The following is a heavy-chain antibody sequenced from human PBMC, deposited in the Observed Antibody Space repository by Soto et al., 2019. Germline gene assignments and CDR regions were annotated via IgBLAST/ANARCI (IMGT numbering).Heavy chain of an antibody. CDR1: GGSISSSNW. D-gene: IGHD3-10*01. CDR2: IYHSGST. CDR3: ARVWFGELFSPGAFDY. V-gene: IGHV4-4*02. J-gene: IGHJ4*02. Sequence: SETLSLTCAVSGGSISSSNWWSWVRQPPGKGLEWIGEIYHSGSTNYNPSLKRRVTISVDKSKNQFSLKLSSVTAADTAVYYCARVWFGELFSPGAFDYWGQGTLVTVSS.